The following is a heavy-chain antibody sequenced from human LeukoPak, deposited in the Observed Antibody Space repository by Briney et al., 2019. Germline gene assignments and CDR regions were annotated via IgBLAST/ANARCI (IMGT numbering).Heavy chain of an antibody. Sequence: GGSLRLSCAASGFTVSSNYMSWVRQAPGKGLEWVSSISSSGTYIYYAGSVKGRFTISRDNAKNSLYLQMNSLRAEDTAVYFCASPPNTVTTPAAFDIWGQGTMVTVSS. CDR2: ISSSGTYI. CDR3: ASPPNTVTTPAAFDI. CDR1: GFTVSSNY. J-gene: IGHJ3*02. V-gene: IGHV3-21*01. D-gene: IGHD4-17*01.